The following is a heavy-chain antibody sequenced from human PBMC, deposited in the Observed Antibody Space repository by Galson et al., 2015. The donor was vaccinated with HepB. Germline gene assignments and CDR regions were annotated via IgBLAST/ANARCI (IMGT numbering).Heavy chain of an antibody. Sequence: SETLSLTCTVSGGSISSYFWSWIRQPPGKGLEWIGNIYYSGSTNYNPSLKSQVTISVDTSKNQFSLKLRSVTAADTAVYYCARLNRWLVSFDYWGQGTLVTVSS. CDR3: ARLNRWLVSFDY. D-gene: IGHD6-19*01. CDR1: GGSISSYF. J-gene: IGHJ4*02. V-gene: IGHV4-59*08. CDR2: IYYSGST.